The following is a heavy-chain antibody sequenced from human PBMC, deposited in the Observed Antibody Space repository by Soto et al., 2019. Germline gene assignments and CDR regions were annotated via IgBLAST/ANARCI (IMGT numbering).Heavy chain of an antibody. Sequence: GGSLRLSCAASGFTFSSYGMHWVRQAPGKGLEWVAVISYDGSNKYYADSVKGRFTISRDNSKNTLYLQMNSLRAEDTAVYYCAKDVEWGRGFRYYYSGMDVWGQGTTVTVSS. CDR3: AKDVEWGRGFRYYYSGMDV. D-gene: IGHD3-10*01. CDR2: ISYDGSNK. V-gene: IGHV3-30*18. J-gene: IGHJ6*02. CDR1: GFTFSSYG.